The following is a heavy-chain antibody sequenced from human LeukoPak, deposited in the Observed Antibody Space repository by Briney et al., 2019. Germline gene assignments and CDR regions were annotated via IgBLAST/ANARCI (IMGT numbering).Heavy chain of an antibody. CDR2: IYYSGST. V-gene: IGHV4-31*03. J-gene: IGHJ5*02. CDR1: GGSISSGGYY. CDR3: ARWAPRAIDSSGHYGREP. D-gene: IGHD3-22*01. Sequence: PSETLSLTCTVSGGSISSGGYYWSWIRQHPGKGLEWIGYIYYSGSTYYNPSLKSRVTISVDTSKNQFSLKLSSVTAADTAVYHCARWAPRAIDSSGHYGREPWGQGTLVTVSS.